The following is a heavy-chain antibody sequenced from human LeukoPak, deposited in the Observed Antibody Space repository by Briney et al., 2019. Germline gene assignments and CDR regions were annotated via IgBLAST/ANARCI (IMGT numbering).Heavy chain of an antibody. CDR3: VTHTRLMTY. Sequence: VKVSCKVSGNTFSDHNIHWVQQAPGKGLEWMGLVDPEDGVAKYAEKFQGRVTLSADTSRDLGYMELSSLKSEDTAVYYCVTHTRLMTYRGQGTLVTVSS. D-gene: IGHD3-16*01. CDR2: VDPEDGVA. V-gene: IGHV1-69-2*01. CDR1: GNTFSDHN. J-gene: IGHJ4*02.